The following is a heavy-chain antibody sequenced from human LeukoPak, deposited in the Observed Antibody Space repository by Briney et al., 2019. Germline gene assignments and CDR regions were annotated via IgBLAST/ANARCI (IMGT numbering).Heavy chain of an antibody. J-gene: IGHJ5*02. D-gene: IGHD2-21*02. CDR3: ARAYCGGDCYPPDNWFDP. Sequence: PSETLSLTCTVSGGSISSYYWGWIRQPAGKGLEWIGRIYTSGSTNYNPSLKSRVTMSVDTSKNQFSLKLSSVTAADTAVYYCARAYCGGDCYPPDNWFDPWGQGTLVTVSS. V-gene: IGHV4-4*07. CDR1: GGSISSYY. CDR2: IYTSGST.